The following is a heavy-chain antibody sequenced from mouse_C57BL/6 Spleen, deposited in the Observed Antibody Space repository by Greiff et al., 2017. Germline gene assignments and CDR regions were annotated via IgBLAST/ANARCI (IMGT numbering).Heavy chain of an antibody. D-gene: IGHD2-4*01. CDR2: INPSSGYT. CDR3: ARRGDYVYFDC. Sequence: VQLQQSGAELAKPGASVKLSCKASGYTFTRYWLHWVKQRPGQGLEWIGYINPSSGYTKYNQKLKDKATLDADKSSSTAYMQLSSLTYEDSAVYYCARRGDYVYFDCWGQGTTLTVAS. V-gene: IGHV1-7*01. CDR1: GYTFTRYW. J-gene: IGHJ2*01.